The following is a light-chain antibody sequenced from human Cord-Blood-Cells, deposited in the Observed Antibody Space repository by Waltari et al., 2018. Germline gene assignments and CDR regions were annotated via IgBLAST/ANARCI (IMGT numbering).Light chain of an antibody. Sequence: EIVMTQSPATLSVSLGDRATLSCRASQGVSINLAGYHQNPGQAPRVLIYGASTRATGIPARFSGSGSGTEFTLTISSRQSEDFAVYYCQQYKNWHRRYTFGQGTKLEIK. J-gene: IGKJ2*01. CDR3: QQYKNWHRRYT. V-gene: IGKV3-15*01. CDR1: QGVSIN. CDR2: GAS.